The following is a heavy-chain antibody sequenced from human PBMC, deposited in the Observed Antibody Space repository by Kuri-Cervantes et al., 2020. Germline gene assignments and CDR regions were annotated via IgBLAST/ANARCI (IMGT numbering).Heavy chain of an antibody. Sequence: GGSLRLSCAVSGFTSSNHGVHWVRQTLDKGLEWVTFIRFDGAIGYYADSVKGRFTISRDNSKNTLYLQMSSLRAEDTAVYYCAKDGYFYGASWYFDLWGRGTLVTVSS. CDR2: IRFDGAIG. V-gene: IGHV3-30*02. D-gene: IGHD4-17*01. J-gene: IGHJ2*01. CDR1: GFTSSNHG. CDR3: AKDGYFYGASWYFDL.